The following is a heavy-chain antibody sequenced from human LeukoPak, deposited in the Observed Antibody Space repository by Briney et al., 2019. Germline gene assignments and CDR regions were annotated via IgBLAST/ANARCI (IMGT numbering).Heavy chain of an antibody. V-gene: IGHV4-59*01. J-gene: IGHJ6*02. D-gene: IGHD1-26*01. CDR1: DGSINSYY. Sequence: SETLCLTCSVSDGSINSYYWNWIRRPPGKGLEWIGYIYHNGNTNYSPSLKSRVTMSVDTSKNLFSLKVSSVTAADTAVYYCARGRSNYYGMDVWGQGTTVTVSS. CDR3: ARGRSNYYGMDV. CDR2: IYHNGNT.